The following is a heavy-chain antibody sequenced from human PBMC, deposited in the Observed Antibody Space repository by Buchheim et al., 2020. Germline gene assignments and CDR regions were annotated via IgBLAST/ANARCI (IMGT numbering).Heavy chain of an antibody. CDR1: GFTFSSYA. V-gene: IGHV3-23*01. D-gene: IGHD3-10*01. Sequence: EVQLLESGGGLVQPGGSLRLPCAASGFTFSSYAMSWVRQAPGKGLEWVSTISGGGANTYYADSVKGRFTISRDNSNNTLFLQMNSLRAEDTAVYYCAKGFSGGFRGSISSDSWGQGTL. J-gene: IGHJ5*02. CDR3: AKGFSGGFRGSISSDS. CDR2: ISGGGANT.